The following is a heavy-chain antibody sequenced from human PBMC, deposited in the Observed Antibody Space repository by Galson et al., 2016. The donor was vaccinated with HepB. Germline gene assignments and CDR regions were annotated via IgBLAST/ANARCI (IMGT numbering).Heavy chain of an antibody. CDR3: ARAPFSSSTWSDY. CDR1: GGSVISDSSY. CDR2: IYYSGSP. D-gene: IGHD6-6*01. Sequence: SETLSLTCTVSGGSVISDSSYWSWIRQPPGKGLEWIGYIYYSGSPNYNPSLKSRVTMSVDTSKNQFSLNLSSVTAADTAVYYCARAPFSSSTWSDYWGQGTLVTVSS. J-gene: IGHJ4*02. V-gene: IGHV4-61*01.